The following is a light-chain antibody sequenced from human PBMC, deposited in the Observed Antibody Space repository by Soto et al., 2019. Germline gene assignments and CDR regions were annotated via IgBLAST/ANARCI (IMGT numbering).Light chain of an antibody. CDR1: QSVLYSSNNKNY. J-gene: IGKJ4*01. CDR2: WAS. Sequence: DIVMTQSPESQAVSLGERATINCKSSQSVLYSSNNKNYLAWYQQKPGQPPKLLIYWASTRESGVPDRFSGSGSGTDFTLTISSLQAEDVAVYYCQQYYSSPLTFGGGTKVEIK. V-gene: IGKV4-1*01. CDR3: QQYYSSPLT.